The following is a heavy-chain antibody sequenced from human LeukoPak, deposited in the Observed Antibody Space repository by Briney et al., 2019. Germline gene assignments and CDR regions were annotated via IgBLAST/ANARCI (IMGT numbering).Heavy chain of an antibody. Sequence: SETLSLTCAVYGGSLRGYYWSWIRQPPRKGLEWMGEINHSGSTTYNPSLMSRVTISLDTSKNQFSLKLSSVPAADTAVYYCARRPGVRGYGNWGQGTLVTVSS. V-gene: IGHV4-34*01. CDR3: ARRPGVRGYGN. J-gene: IGHJ4*02. CDR1: GGSLRGYY. CDR2: INHSGST. D-gene: IGHD3-10*01.